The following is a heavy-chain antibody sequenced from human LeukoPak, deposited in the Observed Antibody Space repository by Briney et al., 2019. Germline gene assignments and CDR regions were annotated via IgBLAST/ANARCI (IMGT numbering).Heavy chain of an antibody. D-gene: IGHD1-26*01. CDR2: ISSSGSTI. J-gene: IGHJ6*03. V-gene: IGHV3-11*04. CDR1: GFTFSDYY. Sequence: PGGSLRLSCAASGFTFSDYYMSWIRQAPGKGLEWVSYISSSGSTIYYADSVKGRFTISRDNAKNPLYLQMNSLRAEDTAVYYCASIGAAHYYYYYMDVWGKGTTVTVSS. CDR3: ASIGAAHYYYYYMDV.